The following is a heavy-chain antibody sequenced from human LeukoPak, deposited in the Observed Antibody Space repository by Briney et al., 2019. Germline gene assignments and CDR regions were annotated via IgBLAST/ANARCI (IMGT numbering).Heavy chain of an antibody. CDR3: ARDDGGMGI. CDR1: GYSFTGHY. J-gene: IGHJ4*02. Sequence: ASVKVSCKASGYSFTGHYMHWVRQAPGQGLEWMGWINPNSGGTNYAQKFQGRVTMTRDTSISTAYMELSRLRSDDTAVYYCARDDGGMGIWGQGTLVTVSS. V-gene: IGHV1-2*02. CDR2: INPNSGGT. D-gene: IGHD4-23*01.